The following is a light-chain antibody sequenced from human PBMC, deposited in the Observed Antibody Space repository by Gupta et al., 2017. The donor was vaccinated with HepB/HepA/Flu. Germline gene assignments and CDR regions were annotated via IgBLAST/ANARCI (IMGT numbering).Light chain of an antibody. J-gene: IGLJ2*01. CDR2: QDS. V-gene: IGLV3-1*01. CDR3: QAWDSSTHMV. Sequence: SYELTQPPSVSVSPGQTASITCSGDKLGDKYACWYQQKPGQSPVLVIYQDSKRPSGIPERSSGSNSGNTATLTISGTQAMDEADYYCQAWDSSTHMVFGGGTKLTVL. CDR1: KLGDKY.